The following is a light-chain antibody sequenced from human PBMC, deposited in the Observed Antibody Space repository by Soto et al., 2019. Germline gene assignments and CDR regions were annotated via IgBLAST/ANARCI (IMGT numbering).Light chain of an antibody. V-gene: IGKV1-6*01. CDR1: QEIRNE. Sequence: AIQMTQSPSSLSASVGDRVTITCRASQEIRNELGWYQQRPGKAPKALIYGASNLQSGDPSRFSGSGFGTDFTLTISSLQPEDFATYYCLQDRNYPRTFGQGTKVESK. CDR2: GAS. J-gene: IGKJ1*01. CDR3: LQDRNYPRT.